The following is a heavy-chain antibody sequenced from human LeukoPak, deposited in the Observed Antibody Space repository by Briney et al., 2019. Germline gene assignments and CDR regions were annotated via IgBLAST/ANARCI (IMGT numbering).Heavy chain of an antibody. Sequence: GASVKVSCKASGYTFTSYDINWVRQATGQGLEWMGWMNPNSGNTGYAQKFQGRVTMTRNTSISTAYMELNSLRAEDTAVYYCSRVGQGYSGSYEGIYFQQWGQGTLVTVSS. V-gene: IGHV1-8*01. J-gene: IGHJ1*01. CDR2: MNPNSGNT. D-gene: IGHD6-13*01. CDR3: SRVGQGYSGSYEGIYFQQ. CDR1: GYTFTSYD.